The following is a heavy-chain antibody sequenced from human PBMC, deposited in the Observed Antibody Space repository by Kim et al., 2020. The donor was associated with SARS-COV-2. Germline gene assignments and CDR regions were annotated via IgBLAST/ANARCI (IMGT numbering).Heavy chain of an antibody. Sequence: GGSLRLSCAASGLTFSSYWMDWVRQAPGKGLEWVANIKQDGSEKNYVGSVKGRFTVSRDNAKNSLYLQMNSLRAEDTAVYYCAREGLGGGSYWGQGILVT. CDR3: AREGLGGGSY. CDR1: GLTFSSYW. J-gene: IGHJ4*02. CDR2: IKQDGSEK. V-gene: IGHV3-7*03. D-gene: IGHD2-15*01.